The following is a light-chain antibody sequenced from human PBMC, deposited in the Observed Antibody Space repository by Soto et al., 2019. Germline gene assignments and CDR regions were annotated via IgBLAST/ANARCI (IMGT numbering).Light chain of an antibody. Sequence: EIVLTQSPATLSLSPGGRATLSCRASQSVGSSLAWYQQKPGQAPRLLIYDASNRATGIPARFSGSGSGTDFTLTISSLEPEDFAVYYCQQRSNWPALTFGGGTKVEIK. CDR2: DAS. CDR3: QQRSNWPALT. V-gene: IGKV3-11*01. CDR1: QSVGSS. J-gene: IGKJ4*01.